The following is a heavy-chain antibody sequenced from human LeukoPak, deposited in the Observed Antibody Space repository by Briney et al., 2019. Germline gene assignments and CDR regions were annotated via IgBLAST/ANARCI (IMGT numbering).Heavy chain of an antibody. CDR2: ISGDGGSA. J-gene: IGHJ4*02. CDR1: GFTFSTYP. Sequence: GGSLRLSCAASGFTFSTYPMSWFRQAPGQGLEWVSAISGDGGSAYYADSVKGRFTISRDNSRNTLFLQMNSLTAEDTATFFCVVSSPYPKNNYWGQGTLVTVSS. V-gene: IGHV3-23*01. D-gene: IGHD2/OR15-2a*01. CDR3: VVSSPYPKNNY.